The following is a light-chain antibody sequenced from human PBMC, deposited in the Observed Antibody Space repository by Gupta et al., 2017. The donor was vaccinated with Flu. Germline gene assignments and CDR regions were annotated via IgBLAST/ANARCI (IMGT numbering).Light chain of an antibody. J-gene: IGKJ4*01. Sequence: IVMTQSPLSLPVIPGGPASISCRSSQSLLHSNGYNYLDWYLQKSGQSPQLLIYLGSNRTSGGPDRCSGSGAGTDFIPNISSVQAEDVVVYYYMQALQTPLTFGGGTKVEIK. V-gene: IGKV2-28*01. CDR3: MQALQTPLT. CDR2: LGS. CDR1: QSLLHSNGYNY.